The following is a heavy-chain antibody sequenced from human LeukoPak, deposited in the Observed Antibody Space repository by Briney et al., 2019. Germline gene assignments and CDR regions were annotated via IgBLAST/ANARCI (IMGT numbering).Heavy chain of an antibody. V-gene: IGHV4-31*03. D-gene: IGHD2-15*01. CDR3: ARGGDCSGGSCSSYYYYYGMDV. J-gene: IGHJ6*02. CDR1: GGSITSGGYY. Sequence: PSDTLSLTCTVSGGSITSGGYYWSWIRQHPGNGLEWIGYIYCSGSTYYNPSLKSRVTISVDTSKTQCSLKLSSVTAADTAVYYCARGGDCSGGSCSSYYYYYGMDVWGQGTTVTVSS. CDR2: IYCSGST.